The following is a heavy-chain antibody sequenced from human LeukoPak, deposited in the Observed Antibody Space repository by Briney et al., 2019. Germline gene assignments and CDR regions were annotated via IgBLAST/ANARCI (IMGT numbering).Heavy chain of an antibody. D-gene: IGHD6-13*01. J-gene: IGHJ5*02. CDR2: MYCRSKWYN. CDR1: GWGVSSNSAG. V-gene: IGHV6-1*01. Sequence: SPTLTLTLAFTGWGVSSNSAGSNWPRLSPPRGHERLGSMYCRSKWYNEYAVSVKSRITINPDTSKNQFSLQLNSVTPEDTAVYYCATSSSSWDFRFDLWGQGTLVTVSS. CDR3: ATSSSSWDFRFDL.